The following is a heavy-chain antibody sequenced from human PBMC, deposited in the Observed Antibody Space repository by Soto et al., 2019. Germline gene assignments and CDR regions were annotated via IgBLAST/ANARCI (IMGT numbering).Heavy chain of an antibody. CDR3: AKTATYVDGYDNTGYSSEDY. J-gene: IGHJ4*01. CDR1: GFTFSDFG. D-gene: IGHD3-22*01. CDR2: ISHDGSKR. V-gene: IGHV3-30*18. Sequence: VQLVESGGGVVLPGRSVRLSCEVSGFTFSDFGLDWVRQAPGKGLEWVAIISHDGSKRFYADSVKGQFTISRDNSKNTLYLQMSSLRPEDTALYYCAKTATYVDGYDNTGYSSEDYWGHGTLVTVSS.